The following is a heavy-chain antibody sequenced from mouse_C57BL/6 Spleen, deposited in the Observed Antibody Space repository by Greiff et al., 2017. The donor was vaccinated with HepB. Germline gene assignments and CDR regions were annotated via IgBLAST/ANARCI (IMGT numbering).Heavy chain of an antibody. D-gene: IGHD1-1*01. J-gene: IGHJ4*01. V-gene: IGHV5-9*01. CDR3: ARPHYYGSDYYAMDY. Sequence: EVQLVESGGGLVKPGGSLKLSCAASGFTFSSYTMSWVRQTPEKRLEWVATISGGGGNTYYPDSVKGRFTISRDNAKNTLYLQMSSLRSEDTALYYCARPHYYGSDYYAMDYWGQGTSVTVSS. CDR2: ISGGGGNT. CDR1: GFTFSSYT.